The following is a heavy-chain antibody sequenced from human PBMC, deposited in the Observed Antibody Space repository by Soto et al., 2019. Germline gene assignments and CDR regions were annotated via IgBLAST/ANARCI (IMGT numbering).Heavy chain of an antibody. Sequence: ASVKVSCKASGYTFTGYYMHWVRQAPGQGLEWMGWINPNSGGTNYAQKFQGWVTMTRDTSVSTAYMELSRLRSDDTAVYYCARGGSETYGMDVWGQGTTVTVSS. CDR3: ARGGSETYGMDV. J-gene: IGHJ6*02. D-gene: IGHD6-6*01. CDR1: GYTFTGYY. CDR2: INPNSGGT. V-gene: IGHV1-2*04.